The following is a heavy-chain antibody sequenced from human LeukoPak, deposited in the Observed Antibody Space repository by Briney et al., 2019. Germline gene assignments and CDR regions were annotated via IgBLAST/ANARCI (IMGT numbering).Heavy chain of an antibody. CDR1: GYIFNTYG. Sequence: ASVKVSCKASGYIFNTYGISWVRQAPGQGLEWTGWISAYNGKTNYAQNFQGRVTMTTDTSTSTAYMELMSLRSDDTAVYYCARDGLPGLSNLYFYYYMDVWGKGTTVTISS. V-gene: IGHV1-18*01. D-gene: IGHD2-2*01. J-gene: IGHJ6*03. CDR2: ISAYNGKT. CDR3: ARDGLPGLSNLYFYYYMDV.